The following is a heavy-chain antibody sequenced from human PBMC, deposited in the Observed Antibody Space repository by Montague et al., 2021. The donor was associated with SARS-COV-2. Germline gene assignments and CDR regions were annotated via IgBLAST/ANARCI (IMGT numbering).Heavy chain of an antibody. J-gene: IGHJ4*02. Sequence: SLRLSCAASGFTFSSYALSWVRQAPGKGLEWVSAIYSGCSSTYYADSVKGRFTISRDNSKNPLYLQMNSLRAEDTAVYYCAKDPYYDFWSGYYFDYWGQGTLVTVSS. D-gene: IGHD3-3*01. CDR2: IYSGCSST. V-gene: IGHV3-23*03. CDR1: GFTFSSYA. CDR3: AKDPYYDFWSGYYFDY.